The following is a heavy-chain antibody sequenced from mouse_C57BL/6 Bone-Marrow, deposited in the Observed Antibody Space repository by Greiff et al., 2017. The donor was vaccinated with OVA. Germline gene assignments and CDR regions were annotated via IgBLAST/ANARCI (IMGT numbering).Heavy chain of an antibody. CDR1: GFTFSSYA. CDR3: ARGDDYDVVDY. J-gene: IGHJ2*01. Sequence: EVQRVESGGGLVKPGGSLKLSCAASGFTFSSYAMSWVRQTPEKRLEWVATISDGGSYTYYPDNVKGRFTISRDNAKNNLYLQMSHLKSEDTAMYYCARGDDYDVVDYWGQGTTLTVSS. V-gene: IGHV5-4*01. D-gene: IGHD2-4*01. CDR2: ISDGGSYT.